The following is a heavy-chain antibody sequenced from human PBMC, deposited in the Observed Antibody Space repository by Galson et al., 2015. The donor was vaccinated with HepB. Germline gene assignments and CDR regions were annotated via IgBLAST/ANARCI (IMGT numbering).Heavy chain of an antibody. Sequence: SLRLSCAASGFTFSSYGMHWVRQAPGKGLEWVAVISYDGSNKYYADSVKGRFTISRDNSKNTLYLQMNSLRAEDTAVYYCAKGMGEYCSSTSCPDLPNWFDPWGQGILVTVSS. V-gene: IGHV3-30*18. CDR1: GFTFSSYG. CDR2: ISYDGSNK. CDR3: AKGMGEYCSSTSCPDLPNWFDP. J-gene: IGHJ5*02. D-gene: IGHD2-2*01.